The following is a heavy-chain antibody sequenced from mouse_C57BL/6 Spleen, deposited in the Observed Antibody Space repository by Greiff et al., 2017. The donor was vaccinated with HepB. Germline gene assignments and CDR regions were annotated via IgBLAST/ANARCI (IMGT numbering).Heavy chain of an antibody. CDR1: GYTFTSYW. CDR2: INPSSGYT. Sequence: VKLVESGAELAKPGASVKLSCKASGYTFTSYWMHWVKQRPGQGLEWIGYINPSSGYTKYNQKFKDKATLTADKSSSTAYMQLSSLTYEDSAVYYCASHYSNSYYAMDYWGQGTSVTVSS. D-gene: IGHD2-5*01. J-gene: IGHJ4*01. V-gene: IGHV1-7*01. CDR3: ASHYSNSYYAMDY.